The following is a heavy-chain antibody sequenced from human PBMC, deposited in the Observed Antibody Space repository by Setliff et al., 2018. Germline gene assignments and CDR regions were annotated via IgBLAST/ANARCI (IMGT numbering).Heavy chain of an antibody. J-gene: IGHJ6*03. Sequence: GGSLRLSCAASGFTFSSYSMNWVRQAPGKGLEWVSYISSRSDIIYYADSVKGRFTISRDNAKNSLYLRLNSLRAEDTAVYYCASNPRKGRSGGYFYDDPYYYYMDVWGKGTTVTVSS. D-gene: IGHD1-26*01. CDR1: GFTFSSYS. V-gene: IGHV3-48*01. CDR2: ISSRSDII. CDR3: ASNPRKGRSGGYFYDDPYYYYMDV.